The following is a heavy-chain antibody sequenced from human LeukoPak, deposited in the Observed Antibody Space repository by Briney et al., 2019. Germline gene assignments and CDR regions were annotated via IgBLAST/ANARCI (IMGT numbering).Heavy chain of an antibody. CDR3: ARGRSDRLWFGESIRNSYYYMDV. Sequence: GASVKVSCKASGYTFTSYGISWVRQAPGQGLEWMGWISAYNGNTNYAQKLQGRVTMTTDTSTSTAYMELSRLRSDDTAVYYCARGRSDRLWFGESIRNSYYYMDVWGKGTTVTISS. CDR1: GYTFTSYG. V-gene: IGHV1-18*01. D-gene: IGHD3-10*01. CDR2: ISAYNGNT. J-gene: IGHJ6*03.